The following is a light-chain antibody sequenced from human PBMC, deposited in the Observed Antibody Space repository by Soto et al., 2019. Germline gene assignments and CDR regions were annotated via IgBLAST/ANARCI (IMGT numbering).Light chain of an antibody. J-gene: IGLJ2*01. CDR1: SSNIGAGYD. CDR3: QSYDSSLRGSSVV. V-gene: IGLV1-40*01. Sequence: QSVLTQPPSLSGAPGQRVTISCTGSSSNIGAGYDVHWYQQLPGTAPKLLIYGNSNRPSGVPDRFSGSKSGTSASLAITGLQAEEEADYYCQSYDSSLRGSSVVFGGGTKLTVL. CDR2: GNS.